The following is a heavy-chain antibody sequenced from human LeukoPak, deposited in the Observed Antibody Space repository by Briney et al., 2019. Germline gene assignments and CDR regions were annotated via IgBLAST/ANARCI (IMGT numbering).Heavy chain of an antibody. V-gene: IGHV3-23*01. CDR1: GFTFSNHG. J-gene: IGHJ4*02. CDR3: AKEIRPNDY. D-gene: IGHD6-6*01. Sequence: PGGSLRLSCRASGFTFSNHGMTWVRQAPGKGLEWVSAITIGADTTYYADSVKGRFTISRDNSMSTLYLQMNGLRVEDTGIYYCAKEIRPNDYWSQGTLVTVSS. CDR2: ITIGADTT.